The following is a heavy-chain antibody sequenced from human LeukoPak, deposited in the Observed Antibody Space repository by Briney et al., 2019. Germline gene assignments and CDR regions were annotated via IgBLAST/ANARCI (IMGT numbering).Heavy chain of an antibody. D-gene: IGHD3-22*01. CDR1: GGTFSSYA. Sequence: GASVKVSCKASGGTFSSYAISWVRQAPGQGLEWMGGIIPIFGTANYAQKFQGRVTITADESTSTAYMELSSLRSEDTAVYYCARDSSGYSSTDYWGQGTLVTVSS. V-gene: IGHV1-69*01. J-gene: IGHJ4*02. CDR2: IIPIFGTA. CDR3: ARDSSGYSSTDY.